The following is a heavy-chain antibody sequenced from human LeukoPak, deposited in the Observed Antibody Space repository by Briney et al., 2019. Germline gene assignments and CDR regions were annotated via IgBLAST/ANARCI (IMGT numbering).Heavy chain of an antibody. Sequence: ASVKVSCKVSGYTLTELSMHWVRQAPGKGLEWMGGFDPEDGETIYAQKFQGRVTMTEDTSTDTAYMELSSLRSEDAAVYYRANLYSSAGADFDYWGQGTLVTVSS. D-gene: IGHD6-25*01. J-gene: IGHJ4*02. CDR3: ANLYSSAGADFDY. V-gene: IGHV1-24*01. CDR1: GYTLTELS. CDR2: FDPEDGET.